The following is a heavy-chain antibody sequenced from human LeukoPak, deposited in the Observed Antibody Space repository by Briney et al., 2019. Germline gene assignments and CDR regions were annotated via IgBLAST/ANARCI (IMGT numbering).Heavy chain of an antibody. V-gene: IGHV4-31*03. CDR1: GGSISSGGYY. J-gene: IGHJ4*02. D-gene: IGHD4-17*01. CDR3: AKEGSDYGDYAIDY. CDR2: IYYSGST. Sequence: PSETLSLTCTVSGGSISSGGYYWSWIRQHPGKGLEWIGYIYYSGSTYYNPSLKSRVTISVDTSKNQFSLKLSSVTAADTAVYYCAKEGSDYGDYAIDYWGQGTLVTVSS.